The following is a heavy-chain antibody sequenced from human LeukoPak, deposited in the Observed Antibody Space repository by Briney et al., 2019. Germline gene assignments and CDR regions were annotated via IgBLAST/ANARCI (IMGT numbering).Heavy chain of an antibody. J-gene: IGHJ4*02. V-gene: IGHV4-39*01. Sequence: SETLSLTCTVSGGSISSSPYYWAWIRQPPGRGLEWLGSIYYRGNTYHNPSLKSRVTISVDTSKNEFSLNVISVTAADTAVYYCARPTTGPATQGYDYWGQGILVTVAS. CDR2: IYYRGNT. CDR3: ARPTTGPATQGYDY. CDR1: GGSISSSPYY. D-gene: IGHD1-1*01.